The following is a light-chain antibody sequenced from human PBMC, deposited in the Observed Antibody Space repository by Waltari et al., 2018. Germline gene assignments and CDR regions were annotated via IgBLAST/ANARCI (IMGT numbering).Light chain of an antibody. CDR1: SSDVGGYNY. V-gene: IGLV2-14*03. CDR3: SSYTNSNTWV. Sequence: QSALTQPASVSGSPGQSITISCTGTSSDVGGYNYVAWYQQHPGKAPKVLIYDVSNRPSGVSNRFSGSKSGNTASLTISGLQAEDEAAYYCSSYTNSNTWVFGGGTKLTVL. J-gene: IGLJ3*02. CDR2: DVS.